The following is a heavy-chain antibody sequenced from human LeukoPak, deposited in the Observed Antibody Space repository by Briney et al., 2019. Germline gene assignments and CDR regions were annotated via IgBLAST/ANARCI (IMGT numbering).Heavy chain of an antibody. Sequence: GGSLRLSCAASGFIFSTYEMHWVRQAPGKGLEWVSYISTSGSTIYYADSVKGRFTISRDNAKNSLYLQMNSLRDEDTAVYYCARGAYYYDNSGYYQWFDSWGQGTLVTVSS. CDR2: ISTSGSTI. CDR1: GFIFSTYE. CDR3: ARGAYYYDNSGYYQWFDS. V-gene: IGHV3-48*03. D-gene: IGHD3-22*01. J-gene: IGHJ5*01.